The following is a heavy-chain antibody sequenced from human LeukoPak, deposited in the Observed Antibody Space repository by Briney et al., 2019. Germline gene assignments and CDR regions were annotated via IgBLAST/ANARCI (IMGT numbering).Heavy chain of an antibody. Sequence: ASVKVSCKASGYTFTGYYMHWLRQAPGQGLEWMGWINPNSGGTNYAQKFQGRVTMTRDTSISTAYMELSRLRSDDTAVYYCARDIVVVAAATPALDYWGQGTLVTVSS. CDR1: GYTFTGYY. CDR2: INPNSGGT. J-gene: IGHJ4*02. V-gene: IGHV1-2*02. CDR3: ARDIVVVAAATPALDY. D-gene: IGHD2-15*01.